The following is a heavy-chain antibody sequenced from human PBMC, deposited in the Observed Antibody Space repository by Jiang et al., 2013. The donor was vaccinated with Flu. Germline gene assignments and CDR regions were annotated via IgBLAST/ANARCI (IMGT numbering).Heavy chain of an antibody. Sequence: KPTQTLTLTCTFSGFSLSTSGVGVGWIRQPPGKALEWLALIYWDDDKRYSPSLKSRLTITKDTSKNQVVLTMTNMDPVDTATYYCAHSPQGLGLRWYMGEGYYFDYWGQGTLVTVSS. V-gene: IGHV2-5*02. CDR1: GFSLSTSGVG. CDR3: AHSPQGLGLRWYMGEGYYFDY. D-gene: IGHD4-23*01. CDR2: IYWDDDK. J-gene: IGHJ4*02.